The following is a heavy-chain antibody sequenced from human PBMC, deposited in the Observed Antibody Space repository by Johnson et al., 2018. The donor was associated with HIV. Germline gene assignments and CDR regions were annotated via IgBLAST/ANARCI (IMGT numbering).Heavy chain of an antibody. J-gene: IGHJ3*02. CDR2: ISYDGSNK. CDR3: ARDFPSPLDAFDI. CDR1: GFTFSSYA. Sequence: VQLVESGGGVVQPGRSLRLSCAASGFTFSSYAMHWVRQAPGKGLEWVAVISYDGSNKYYTDSVKGRFTISRDNSKNTLCLQMNSLRAEDTAVYYCARDFPSPLDAFDIWGQGTMVTVSS. V-gene: IGHV3-30-3*01.